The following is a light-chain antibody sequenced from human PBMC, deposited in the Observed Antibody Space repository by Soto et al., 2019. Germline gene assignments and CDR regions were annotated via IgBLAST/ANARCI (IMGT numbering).Light chain of an antibody. J-gene: IGKJ1*01. CDR3: LQDYNYPWT. CDR1: QGIRSD. CDR2: AAS. Sequence: AIQMTQSPSSLSASVGERVTLTCRASQGIRSDLGWYQQKPGNAPTLLIYAASSLQSGVPSRFSGSGSGTDFTLTISSLQPEDFATYYCLQDYNYPWTFGQGTKVEIK. V-gene: IGKV1-6*01.